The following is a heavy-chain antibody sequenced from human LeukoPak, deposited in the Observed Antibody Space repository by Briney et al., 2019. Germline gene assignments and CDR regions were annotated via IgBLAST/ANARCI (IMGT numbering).Heavy chain of an antibody. J-gene: IGHJ5*02. CDR2: INPYNGNT. CDR3: ARRGLTNEDTYCNSTGCYIASGDWFDH. Sequence: VASVKVSCKTSGYTFNSYGISWVRQAPGQGLAWMGWINPYNGNTNYAQNLQGRVTMTTDTSTSTAYMELRSLRSDDTAVYYCARRGLTNEDTYCNSTGCYIASGDWFDHWGQGTLVTVSS. D-gene: IGHD2-2*02. V-gene: IGHV1-18*01. CDR1: GYTFNSYG.